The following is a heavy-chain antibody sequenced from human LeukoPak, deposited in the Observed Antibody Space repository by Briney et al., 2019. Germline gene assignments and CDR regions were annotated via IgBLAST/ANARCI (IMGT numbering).Heavy chain of an antibody. V-gene: IGHV3-23*01. CDR3: AKSPSLQAFDI. J-gene: IGHJ3*02. CDR1: GFTFSNYG. CDR2: ISANGGNT. Sequence: GGSLRLSCVASGFTFSNYGMSWVRQAPGKGLECVSTISANGGNTYYPDSVKGRFTISRDNSKNTLYLQMSSLRAEDTAVYYCAKSPSLQAFDIWGQGTMVTVSS.